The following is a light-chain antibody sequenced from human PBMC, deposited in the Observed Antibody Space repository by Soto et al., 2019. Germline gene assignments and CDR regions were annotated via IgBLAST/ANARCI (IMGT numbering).Light chain of an antibody. V-gene: IGLV2-14*03. J-gene: IGLJ1*01. CDR1: ASDVGAYKY. Sequence: QSVLTHPASVSRAPGHSITISCTGTASDVGAYKYVSWHQQHPGKAPKIIIYDVNSRPSGVSSRFSGSKSGNTASLTISGLQTDDEGDYYCCAHSTSGTHVFGTGTKVTVL. CDR2: DVN. CDR3: CAHSTSGTHV.